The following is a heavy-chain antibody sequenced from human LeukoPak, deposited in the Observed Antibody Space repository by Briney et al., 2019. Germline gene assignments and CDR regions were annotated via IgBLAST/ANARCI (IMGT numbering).Heavy chain of an antibody. Sequence: PGGSLRLSCAASGFTFSSYWMSWVRQAPGKGLEWVANIKQDGSEEYYVDSVKGRFTISRDNAKNSLYLQMNSLRAEDTAVYYCARSYSYGSGYYYYMDVWGKGTTVTVSS. D-gene: IGHD5-18*01. V-gene: IGHV3-7*01. CDR2: IKQDGSEE. J-gene: IGHJ6*03. CDR1: GFTFSSYW. CDR3: ARSYSYGSGYYYYMDV.